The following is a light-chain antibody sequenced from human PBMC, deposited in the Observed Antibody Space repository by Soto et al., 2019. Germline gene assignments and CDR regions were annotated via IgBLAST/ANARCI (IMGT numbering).Light chain of an antibody. CDR3: SSYAGSNNNYV. V-gene: IGLV2-8*01. J-gene: IGLJ1*01. Sequence: QSAPTQPPPPSGAPGQSVTLSCTGNSNDVGGYNYVSWYQHHPGKAPKLMIYEVSKRPSGVPDRFSGSKSGNTASLTVSGLQAEDEADYYCSSYAGSNNNYVFGTGTKVTVL. CDR1: SNDVGGYNY. CDR2: EVS.